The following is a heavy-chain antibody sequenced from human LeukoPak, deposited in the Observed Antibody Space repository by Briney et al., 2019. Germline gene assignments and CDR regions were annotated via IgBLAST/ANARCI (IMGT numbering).Heavy chain of an antibody. Sequence: GGSLRLSCEASGFTFSNYWMHWVHQPPGKGLMWVSQISTDGSQTFYADSVKGRFTISRDNAQNTLFLQMDSLRPEDTAVYYCVRSLRSADFWGQGTLVTVSS. CDR1: GFTFSNYW. CDR2: ISTDGSQT. V-gene: IGHV3-74*01. J-gene: IGHJ4*02. CDR3: VRSLRSADF.